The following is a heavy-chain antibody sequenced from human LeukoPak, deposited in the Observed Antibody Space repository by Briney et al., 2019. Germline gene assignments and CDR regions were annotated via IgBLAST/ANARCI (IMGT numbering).Heavy chain of an antibody. CDR3: AKERGGVVVVAATHGEHYFDS. Sequence: GGSLRLSCAASGFTFSSYGMHWVRQAPGKGLEWVAVISYDGSNKYYADSVKGRFTISRDNSKNTLYLQMNSLRAEDKAVYYCAKERGGVVVVAATHGEHYFDSWGQGNLVTVSS. CDR2: ISYDGSNK. V-gene: IGHV3-30*18. CDR1: GFTFSSYG. J-gene: IGHJ4*02. D-gene: IGHD2-15*01.